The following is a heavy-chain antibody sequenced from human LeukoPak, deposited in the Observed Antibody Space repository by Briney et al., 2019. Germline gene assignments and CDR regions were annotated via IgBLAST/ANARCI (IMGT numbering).Heavy chain of an antibody. CDR3: ARGGYCGGDCYSTA. V-gene: IGHV1-2*02. CDR2: INPNSGVT. CDR1: GYTFTGYY. Sequence: ASVKVSCKASGYTFTGYYMHWVRQAPGQGLEWMGWINPNSGVTNYAQKFQGRVTMTRDTSISTAYMELSRLRSDDTAVYYCARGGYCGGDCYSTAWGQGTLVTVSS. D-gene: IGHD2-21*01. J-gene: IGHJ5*02.